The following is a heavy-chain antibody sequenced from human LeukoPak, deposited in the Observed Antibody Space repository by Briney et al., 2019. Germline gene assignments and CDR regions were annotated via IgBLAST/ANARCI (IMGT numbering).Heavy chain of an antibody. D-gene: IGHD3-3*01. Sequence: GGSLRLSCAASGFTFSSYAMHWVRQAPGKGLEYVSAISSNGGSTYYANSVKGRFTISRDDSKNTLYLQMGSLRAEDMAVYYCARGSSGERGTLRFLEWLLYRKNYFDYWGQGTLVTVSS. CDR3: ARGSSGERGTLRFLEWLLYRKNYFDY. CDR1: GFTFSSYA. V-gene: IGHV3-64*01. J-gene: IGHJ4*02. CDR2: ISSNGGST.